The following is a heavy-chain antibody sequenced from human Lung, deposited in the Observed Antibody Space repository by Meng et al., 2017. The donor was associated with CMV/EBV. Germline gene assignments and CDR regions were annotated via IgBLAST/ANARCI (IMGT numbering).Heavy chain of an antibody. CDR3: AREERRGLFSDF. J-gene: IGHJ4*02. V-gene: IGHV4-39*07. CDR2: IYFSGST. D-gene: IGHD3-10*01. Sequence: SETLSLXCSVSGVSISDSDYYWAWIRQAPGKGLEWIGSIYFSGSTYYNPSLNSRGILSVDTSKNQFSLKVRSVTAADTAIYYCAREERRGLFSDFWGQGTXVTVSS. CDR1: GVSISDSDYY.